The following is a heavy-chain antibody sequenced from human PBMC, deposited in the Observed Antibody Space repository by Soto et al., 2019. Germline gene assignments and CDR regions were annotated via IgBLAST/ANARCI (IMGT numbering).Heavy chain of an antibody. CDR2: NNYSGST. V-gene: IGHV4-59*01. CDR1: GGSISSSY. Sequence: PSETLSLTCTVSGGSISSSYWSWLRQPPGKGLGRLEYNNYSGSTNYNPSLKSRVTISVDTSKNQFSLKLSSVTAADTAVYYCASDGSGSYPRFDPWGQGTLVTVSS. CDR3: ASDGSGSYPRFDP. D-gene: IGHD3-10*01. J-gene: IGHJ5*02.